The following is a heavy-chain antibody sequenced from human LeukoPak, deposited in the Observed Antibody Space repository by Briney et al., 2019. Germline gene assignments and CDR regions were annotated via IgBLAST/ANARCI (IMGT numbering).Heavy chain of an antibody. CDR3: ATDDYGGLDY. CDR2: ISSSSLYI. D-gene: IGHD4-23*01. V-gene: IGHV3-21*01. CDR1: GFTFSSYR. J-gene: IGHJ4*02. Sequence: GGSLRLSCAASGFTFSSYRMNWVRQAPGKGLEWVSSISSSSLYIYYADSVKGRFTISRDNAKNSPYLQLNSLRAEDTAVYYCATDDYGGLDYWGQGTLVTVSS.